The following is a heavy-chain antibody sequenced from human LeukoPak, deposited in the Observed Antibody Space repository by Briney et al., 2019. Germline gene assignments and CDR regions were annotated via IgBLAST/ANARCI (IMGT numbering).Heavy chain of an antibody. CDR1: GFTFGSHA. V-gene: IGHV3-23*01. CDR2: ISGSGGST. Sequence: PGGSLRLSCEASGFTFGSHAMYWVRQAPGKGLEWVSAISGSGGSTCYADSVKGRFTISRDNSKNTLYLQMNSLRAEDTAVYYCAKDLEDSYYFDYWGQGTLVTVSS. D-gene: IGHD1-1*01. J-gene: IGHJ4*02. CDR3: AKDLEDSYYFDY.